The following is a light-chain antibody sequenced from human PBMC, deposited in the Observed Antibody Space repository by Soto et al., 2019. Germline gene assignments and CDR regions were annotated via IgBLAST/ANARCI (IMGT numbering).Light chain of an antibody. CDR1: QGIGND. V-gene: IGKV1-6*01. Sequence: AIQLTQSPSSLSASVGDTFNITCRASQGIGNDLGWYQQKSGKAPKLLIYSGSNLQSAVPSRFSCSGSGTDFTLTIRGLQPEDVATYYCLKDNNYPLTFGRGTKVDIK. CDR3: LKDNNYPLT. J-gene: IGKJ4*01. CDR2: SGS.